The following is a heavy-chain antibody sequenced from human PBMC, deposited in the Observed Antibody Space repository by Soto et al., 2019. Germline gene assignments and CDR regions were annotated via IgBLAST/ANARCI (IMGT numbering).Heavy chain of an antibody. V-gene: IGHV4-59*01. J-gene: IGHJ6*02. CDR2: IYYTGST. D-gene: IGHD3-10*01. CDR3: AGGRYYYGLDV. Sequence: QVQLQESGPGLVKPSETLSLTCTASGGSINTYYWNWIRQSPGKGLEWIGYIYYTGSTKYNPSLESRVPISVDTSKKQFFLKLNSVTPADTAVYYCAGGRYYYGLDVWGQGTTVTVFS. CDR1: GGSINTYY.